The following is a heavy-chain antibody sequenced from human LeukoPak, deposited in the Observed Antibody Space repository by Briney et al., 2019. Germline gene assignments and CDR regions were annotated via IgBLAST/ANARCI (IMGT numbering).Heavy chain of an antibody. CDR3: ARHNDNQGLYGMDV. J-gene: IGHJ6*02. V-gene: IGHV4-39*01. CDR1: GGSISSSTYC. Sequence: SETLSLTCTVSGGSISSSTYCWSWVRQPPGKGLEWIGCMYHSGSTYYNPSLKSRVTISVDTSKNQFSLKLSSVTAADTAVYYCARHNDNQGLYGMDVWAKGPRSPSP. CDR2: MYHSGST. D-gene: IGHD1-1*01.